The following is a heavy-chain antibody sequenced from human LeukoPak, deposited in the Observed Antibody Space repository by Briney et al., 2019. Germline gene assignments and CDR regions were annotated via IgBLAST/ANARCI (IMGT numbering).Heavy chain of an antibody. V-gene: IGHV3-11*01. Sequence: GGSLRLSCAASGFTFSDYYMSWIRQAPGKGLEWVSYISSSGSTIYYADSMEGRFTISRDNAKNSLYLQMNSLRAEDTAVYYCARGASNSGYDSEYYFDYWGQGTLVTVSS. CDR3: ARGASNSGYDSEYYFDY. D-gene: IGHD5-12*01. CDR1: GFTFSDYY. J-gene: IGHJ4*02. CDR2: ISSSGSTI.